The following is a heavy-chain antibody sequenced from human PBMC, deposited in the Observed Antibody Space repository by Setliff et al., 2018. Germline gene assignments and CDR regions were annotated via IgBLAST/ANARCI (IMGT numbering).Heavy chain of an antibody. CDR2: IYPSNSNI. J-gene: IGHJ4*02. D-gene: IGHD5-12*01. CDR1: GYSFTDYW. Sequence: GASLKISCKASGYSFTDYWIAWVRQMPGKGLEWMGTIYPSNSNIKYSPSFEAQITFSVDKSITTAYLQWSSLKASDTAIYYCARHRVGNSGYAIPILDFWGQGALVTVSS. CDR3: ARHRVGNSGYAIPILDF. V-gene: IGHV5-51*01.